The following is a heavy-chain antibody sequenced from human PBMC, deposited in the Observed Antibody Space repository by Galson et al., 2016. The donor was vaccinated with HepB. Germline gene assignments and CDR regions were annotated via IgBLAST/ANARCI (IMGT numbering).Heavy chain of an antibody. D-gene: IGHD5-18*01. J-gene: IGHJ4*02. Sequence: SLRLSCAASGFTLSSYAMSWVRQAPGKGLEWVSAISGSGGNTYYADSVKGRFTISRDNSKNTLYLQMNSLRAEDTAVYYCATPRGYSYGYWDDTTTDYWGQGTLVTVSS. CDR1: GFTLSSYA. V-gene: IGHV3-23*01. CDR2: ISGSGGNT. CDR3: ATPRGYSYGYWDDTTTDY.